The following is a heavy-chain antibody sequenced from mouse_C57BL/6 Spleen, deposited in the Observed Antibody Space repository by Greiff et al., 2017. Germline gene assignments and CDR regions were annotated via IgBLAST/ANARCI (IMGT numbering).Heavy chain of an antibody. CDR2: ISYDGSN. V-gene: IGHV3-6*01. Sequence: EVKLQQSGPGLVKPSQSLSLTCSVTGYSITSGYYWNLIRQFPGNKLEWLGYISYDGSNNYNPSLKNRISITRDTSKNQFFLKLNSVTTADTATYYCARYDYDDYFDYWGQGTTLTVSS. CDR1: GYSITSGYY. CDR3: ARYDYDDYFDY. D-gene: IGHD2-4*01. J-gene: IGHJ2*01.